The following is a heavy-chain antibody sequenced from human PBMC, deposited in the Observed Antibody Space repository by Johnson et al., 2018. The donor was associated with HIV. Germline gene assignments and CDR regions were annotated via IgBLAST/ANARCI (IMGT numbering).Heavy chain of an antibody. CDR3: AKGQSSGYPKDAFDI. CDR2: ISYDGSNK. CDR1: GFTFSSYA. V-gene: IGHV3-30*04. D-gene: IGHD3-22*01. Sequence: QMLLVESGGGVVQPGRSLRLSCAASGFTFSSYAMHWVRQAPCKGLEWVAVISYDGSNKYYADSVKGRFTISRDNSKNTLYLQMNSLRTEDTAMYYCAKGQSSGYPKDAFDIWGRGTIVTISS. J-gene: IGHJ3*02.